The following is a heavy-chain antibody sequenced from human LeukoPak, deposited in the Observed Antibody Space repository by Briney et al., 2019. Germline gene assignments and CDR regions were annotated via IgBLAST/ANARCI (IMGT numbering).Heavy chain of an antibody. D-gene: IGHD2-15*01. J-gene: IGHJ6*04. CDR1: GGSISSYY. CDR2: IYISGTT. Sequence: PSETLSLTCTVSGGSISSYYWSWIRQPAGKGLEWIGRIYISGTTNYNPSLKSRVTISVDKSKNQFSLKLSSVTAADTAIYYCARGYCSGDNCSPGDVWGKGTTVTVSS. V-gene: IGHV4-4*07. CDR3: ARGYCSGDNCSPGDV.